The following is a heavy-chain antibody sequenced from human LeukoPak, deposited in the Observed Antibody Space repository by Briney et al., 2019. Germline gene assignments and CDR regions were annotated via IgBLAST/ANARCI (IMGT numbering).Heavy chain of an antibody. J-gene: IGHJ4*02. Sequence: PSETLSLTCTVSGGSISSSTYYWGWIRQPPGKGLEWIGSIFYSGNTYYKPSLKSRVTISVDTPKNHFSLRLTSVTAADTAMYFCVREEMPGKFDYWGQGILVTVSS. D-gene: IGHD1-26*01. CDR2: IFYSGNT. V-gene: IGHV4-39*07. CDR3: VREEMPGKFDY. CDR1: GGSISSSTYY.